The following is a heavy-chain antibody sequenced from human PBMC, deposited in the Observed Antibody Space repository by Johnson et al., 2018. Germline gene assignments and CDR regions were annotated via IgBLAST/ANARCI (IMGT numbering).Heavy chain of an antibody. CDR3: TKEGSDVDMAMTLGTFHI. V-gene: IGHV1-69*09. Sequence: QVQLVESGAEVKKPGSSVKVSCKASGGTFNSYTISWVRQAPGQGLEWMGRVIPSLGITKSAQKFQDRLTISADTSATTAYMELSSLTSEDTAVYYGTKEGSDVDMAMTLGTFHIWGQGTLVTVSS. J-gene: IGHJ3*02. CDR2: VIPSLGIT. D-gene: IGHD1-1*01. CDR1: GGTFNSYT.